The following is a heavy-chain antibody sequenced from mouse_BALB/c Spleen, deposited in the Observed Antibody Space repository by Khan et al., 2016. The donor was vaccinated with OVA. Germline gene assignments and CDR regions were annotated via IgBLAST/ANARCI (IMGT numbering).Heavy chain of an antibody. J-gene: IGHJ4*01. V-gene: IGHV1S41*01. D-gene: IGHD1-1*01. CDR2: IAPGSGST. CDR1: GYTFTSYW. Sequence: DLVTPGASVKLSCRASGYTFTSYWINWIKQRPGQGLEWIGRIAPGSGSTSYNGMFRGKATLTVDSSSNTAYIQLNSLSSEDSAVFFCVRSNYYGSGLYALDYWGQGTSVTVSS. CDR3: VRSNYYGSGLYALDY.